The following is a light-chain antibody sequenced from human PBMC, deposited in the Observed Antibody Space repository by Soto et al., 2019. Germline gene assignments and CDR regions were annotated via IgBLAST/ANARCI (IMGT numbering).Light chain of an antibody. Sequence: EIVLTQSPGTLSLSPGERANLSCRASESVSINLAWYQQKPGQSPRLLVYDASTRATGIPARFTGSGSGTEFTLTITRLEPEDFAVYHCQQYGNSPWTLGQGTKVDIK. V-gene: IGKV3-20*01. CDR1: ESVSIN. J-gene: IGKJ1*01. CDR2: DAS. CDR3: QQYGNSPWT.